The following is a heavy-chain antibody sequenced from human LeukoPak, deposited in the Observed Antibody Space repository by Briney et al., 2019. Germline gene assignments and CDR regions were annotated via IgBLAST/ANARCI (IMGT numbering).Heavy chain of an antibody. J-gene: IGHJ6*04. Sequence: ASVKVSCKASGYTFTSYGISWVRQAPGQGPEWMGWISAYNGNTNYAQKLQGRVTMTTDTSTSTAYMELRSLRSDDTAVYYCARDGNSGYDYYYYYGMDVWGKGTTVTVSS. CDR1: GYTFTSYG. CDR3: ARDGNSGYDYYYYYGMDV. V-gene: IGHV1-18*04. CDR2: ISAYNGNT. D-gene: IGHD5-12*01.